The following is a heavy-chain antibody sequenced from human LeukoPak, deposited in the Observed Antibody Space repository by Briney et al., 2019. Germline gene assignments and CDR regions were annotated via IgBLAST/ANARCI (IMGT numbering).Heavy chain of an antibody. CDR3: AKHYQTTFDY. D-gene: IGHD1-14*01. CDR2: MNPNSGNT. V-gene: IGHV1-8*01. J-gene: IGHJ4*02. Sequence: EWMGWMNPNSGNTGYAQKFQGRVTMTRNTSISTAYMELSSLRSEDTAVYYCAKHYQTTFDYWGQGTLVIVSS.